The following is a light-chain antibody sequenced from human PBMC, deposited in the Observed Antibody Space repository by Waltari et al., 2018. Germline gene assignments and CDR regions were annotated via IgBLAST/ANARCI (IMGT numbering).Light chain of an antibody. CDR2: AAS. J-gene: IGKJ2*01. Sequence: CRASRSINIYLNWYQQKVGKAPKLRIYAASTLQSGVPSRFSGSGSGTDFTLTISSLQPEDFATYYCQQHYDAPPYTFGQGTKLEIK. CDR1: RSINIY. CDR3: QQHYDAPPYT. V-gene: IGKV1-39*01.